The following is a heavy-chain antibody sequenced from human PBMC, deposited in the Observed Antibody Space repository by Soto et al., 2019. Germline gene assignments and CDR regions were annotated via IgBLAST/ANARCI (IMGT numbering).Heavy chain of an antibody. CDR1: GGSFSGYY. Sequence: SETLSLTCAVYGGSFSGYYWSWIRQPPGKGLEWIGEINHSGSTNYNPSLKSRVTISVDTSKNQFSLKLSSVTAADTAVYYCARGGWFDPWGQGTLVTVSS. CDR2: INHSGST. J-gene: IGHJ5*02. V-gene: IGHV4-34*01. CDR3: ARGGWFDP.